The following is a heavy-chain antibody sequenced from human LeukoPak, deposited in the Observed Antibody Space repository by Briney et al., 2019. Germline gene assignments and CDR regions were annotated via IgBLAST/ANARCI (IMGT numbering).Heavy chain of an antibody. V-gene: IGHV3-11*01. CDR1: GFTFSDYY. J-gene: IGHJ4*02. Sequence: GGSLRLSCTASGFTFSDYYMSWIRQAPGKGLEWVSYISSSGSTIYSADSVKGRFTISRDNAKNSLYLQMNSLRAEDTAVYYCAKSTSFYLDSWGQGTLVTVSS. CDR2: ISSSGSTI. CDR3: AKSTSFYLDS.